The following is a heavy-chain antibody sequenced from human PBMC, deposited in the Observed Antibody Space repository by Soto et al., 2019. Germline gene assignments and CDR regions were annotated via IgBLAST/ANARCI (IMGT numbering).Heavy chain of an antibody. Sequence: PGGSLRLSCAASGFTFSSYEMNWVRQAPGKGLEWVSYISSSSSTIYYADSVKGRFTISRDNAKNSLYLQMNSLRDEDTAVYYCARDRKRYFDWLRVLGSMDVWGQGTTVTVSS. CDR2: ISSSSSTI. J-gene: IGHJ6*02. CDR1: GFTFSSYE. V-gene: IGHV3-48*02. D-gene: IGHD3-9*01. CDR3: ARDRKRYFDWLRVLGSMDV.